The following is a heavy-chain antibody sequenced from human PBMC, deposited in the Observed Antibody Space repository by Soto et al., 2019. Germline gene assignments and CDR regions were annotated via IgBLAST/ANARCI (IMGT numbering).Heavy chain of an antibody. J-gene: IGHJ6*02. Sequence: ASGPTLVNPTQTLTLTCTFSGFSLSTSGVGVGWIRQPPGKALEWLALIYWNDDKRYSPSLKSRLTITKDTSKNQVVLTMTNMDPVDTATYYCAQVRVIWFYYGMDVWGQGTTVTVSS. CDR1: GFSLSTSGVG. CDR2: IYWNDDK. CDR3: AQVRVIWFYYGMDV. D-gene: IGHD3-10*01. V-gene: IGHV2-5*01.